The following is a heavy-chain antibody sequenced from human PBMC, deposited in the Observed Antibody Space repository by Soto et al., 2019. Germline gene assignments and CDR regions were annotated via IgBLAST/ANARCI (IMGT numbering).Heavy chain of an antibody. J-gene: IGHJ1*01. D-gene: IGHD6-13*01. Sequence: QVQLVQSGAEVKKPGASVKVSCKASGYTFTSYAMHWVRQAPGQRLEWMGRINAGNGNTKYSQKFQGRVTITRDTSASTAYMELSSLRSEDTAVYYCARVEGGWLAAAQYFQHWGQGTLVTVSS. CDR2: INAGNGNT. V-gene: IGHV1-3*01. CDR3: ARVEGGWLAAAQYFQH. CDR1: GYTFTSYA.